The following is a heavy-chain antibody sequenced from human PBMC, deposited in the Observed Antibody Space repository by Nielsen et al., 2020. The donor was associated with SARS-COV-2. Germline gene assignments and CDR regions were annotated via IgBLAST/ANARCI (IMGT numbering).Heavy chain of an antibody. CDR1: GFTFSSYW. Sequence: GASLKISCAASGFTFSSYWMHWVRQAPGKGLVWVSRINSDGSSTSYADSVKGRFTISRDNAKNTLYLQMNSLRAEDTAVYYCAREVVAASDAFDIWGQGTMVTVSS. J-gene: IGHJ3*02. D-gene: IGHD2-15*01. CDR3: AREVVAASDAFDI. V-gene: IGHV3-74*01. CDR2: INSDGSST.